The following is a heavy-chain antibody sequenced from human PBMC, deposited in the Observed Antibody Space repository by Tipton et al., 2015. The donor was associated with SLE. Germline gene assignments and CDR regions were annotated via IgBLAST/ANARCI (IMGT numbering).Heavy chain of an antibody. Sequence: TLSLTCSVYGGSFGGFNWNWIRQPPGKGLEWIGEINHSGSTNYNPSLKSRVTISVDTSKTQFSLKLSSVTAADTAVYYCARYIVVVRYFDYWGQGTLVTVSS. D-gene: IGHD2-21*01. CDR3: ARYIVVVRYFDY. CDR2: INHSGST. J-gene: IGHJ4*02. V-gene: IGHV4-34*01. CDR1: GGSFGGFN.